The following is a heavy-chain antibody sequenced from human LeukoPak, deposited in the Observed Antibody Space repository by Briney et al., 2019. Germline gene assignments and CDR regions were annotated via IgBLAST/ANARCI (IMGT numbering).Heavy chain of an antibody. V-gene: IGHV3-30*18. J-gene: IGHJ4*02. CDR3: ANSDY. CDR1: GFTFSSYG. Sequence: GRSLRLSCAASGFTFSSYGMHWVRQAPGKGLEWVAVISYDGSNKYYADSVKGRFTISRDNSKNTLYLQMNSLRAEHTAVYYCANSDYWGQGTLVTVSS. CDR2: ISYDGSNK.